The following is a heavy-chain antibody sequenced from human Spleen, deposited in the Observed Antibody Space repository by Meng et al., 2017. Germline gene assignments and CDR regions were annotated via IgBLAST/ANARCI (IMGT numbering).Heavy chain of an antibody. CDR3: ARVSRGWSGYYGY. Sequence: QVQLQQGGAGLLKPSETLSLTCVVYGGSFSGYYWSWIRQPPGKGLEWIGEINHSGSTNYNPSLKSRVTISVDTSKNQFSLKLSSVTAADTAVYYCARVSRGWSGYYGYWGQGTLVTVSS. CDR2: INHSGST. V-gene: IGHV4-34*01. CDR1: GGSFSGYY. J-gene: IGHJ4*02. D-gene: IGHD3-3*01.